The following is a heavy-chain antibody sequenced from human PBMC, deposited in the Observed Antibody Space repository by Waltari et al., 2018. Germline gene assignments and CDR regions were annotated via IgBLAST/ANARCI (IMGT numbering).Heavy chain of an antibody. D-gene: IGHD2-15*01. V-gene: IGHV4-4*02. CDR1: GDSMTTNNW. CDR2: SHLSGRT. Sequence: QLQLQESGPGLVMPSGTLSPTCSLSGDSMTTNNWLSWVRQPPGKGLEWIWQSHLSGRTNYNPSLESRVTRSIDTANNQFSLKMTSTTAADTAVYYCARDRGRGLYLDSWGQGTPVTVSP. J-gene: IGHJ4*02. CDR3: ARDRGRGLYLDS.